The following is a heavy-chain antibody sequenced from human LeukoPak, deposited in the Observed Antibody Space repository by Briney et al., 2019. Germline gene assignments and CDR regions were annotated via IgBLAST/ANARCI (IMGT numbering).Heavy chain of an antibody. CDR3: ARVLPRYYYDSSGLNYFDY. D-gene: IGHD3-22*01. Sequence: ASVKVSCKASGYTFTDYYMHWVRQAPGQGLDWMGWINPNSGGTNYAQKFQGRVTMTRDTSTSTAYMELRSLRSDDTAVYYCARVLPRYYYDSSGLNYFDYWGQGTLVTVSS. V-gene: IGHV1-2*02. J-gene: IGHJ4*02. CDR1: GYTFTDYY. CDR2: INPNSGGT.